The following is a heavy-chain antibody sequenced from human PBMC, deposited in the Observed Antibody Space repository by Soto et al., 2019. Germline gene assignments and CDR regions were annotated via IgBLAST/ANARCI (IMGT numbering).Heavy chain of an antibody. CDR2: IYYSGST. V-gene: IGHV4-61*01. CDR1: GGSVSSGSYY. Sequence: SSETLSLTCTVSGGSVSSGSYYWSWIRQPPGKGLEWIGYIYYSGSTNYNPSLKSRVTISVDTSKNQFSLKLSSVTAADTAVYYCARASYSNYPFDYWGQGTLVTVSS. J-gene: IGHJ4*02. D-gene: IGHD4-4*01. CDR3: ARASYSNYPFDY.